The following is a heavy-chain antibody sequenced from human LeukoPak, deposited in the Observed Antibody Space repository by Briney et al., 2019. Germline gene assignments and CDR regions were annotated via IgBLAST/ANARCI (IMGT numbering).Heavy chain of an antibody. CDR2: MPYDGSNK. J-gene: IGHJ4*02. CDR3: AKSGSGYTRHYFDN. Sequence: GGSLRLSCAASGFIFSSYGMHWVRQAPGKGLEWVAFMPYDGSNKYYADSVKGRFTISRDNSKNTLYLQMNSLRVEDTAVYFCAKSGSGYTRHYFDNWGQGTLVTASS. CDR1: GFIFSSYG. D-gene: IGHD3-22*01. V-gene: IGHV3-30*02.